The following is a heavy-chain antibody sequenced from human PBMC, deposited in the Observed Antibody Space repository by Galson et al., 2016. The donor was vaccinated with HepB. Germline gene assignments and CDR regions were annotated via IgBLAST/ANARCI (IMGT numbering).Heavy chain of an antibody. CDR2: ISGSGGGT. CDR3: AKAESEYGSGRYYNS. CDR1: GFTFRTYT. D-gene: IGHD3-10*01. J-gene: IGHJ4*02. V-gene: IGHV3-23*01. Sequence: SLRLSCAASGFTFRTYTMNWVRQAPGKGLEWVSGISGSGGGTYYADSVTGRFTISRDISKNILYLQMDTLTAEDTAVYSCAKAESEYGSGRYYNSWGQGTLVTVSS.